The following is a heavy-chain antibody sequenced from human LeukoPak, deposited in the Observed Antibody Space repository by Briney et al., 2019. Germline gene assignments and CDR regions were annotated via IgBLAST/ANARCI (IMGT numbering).Heavy chain of an antibody. CDR3: ARGSHKRGVGY. CDR1: GGSFSGYY. J-gene: IGHJ4*02. CDR2: INHSGST. Sequence: PSETLSLTCAVYGGSFSGYYWSRIRQPPGKGLEWIGEINHSGSTNYNPPLKSRVTISVDTSKNQFSLKLSSVTAADTAVYYCARGSHKRGVGYWGQGTLVTVSS. V-gene: IGHV4-34*01. D-gene: IGHD3-10*01.